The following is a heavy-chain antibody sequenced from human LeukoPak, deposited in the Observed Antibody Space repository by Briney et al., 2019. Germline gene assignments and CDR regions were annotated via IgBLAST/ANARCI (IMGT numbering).Heavy chain of an antibody. CDR1: GGSFSSFH. CDR2: IYYSGST. CDR3: ARVNFDSRGYSNAFDI. Sequence: SETLSLTCTVSGGSFSSFHWSWIRQPPGKRLEWIGYIYYSGSTNSNPSLKSRVIISADTSKSQFSLKLSSVTAADTAMYYFARVNFDSRGYSNAFDIWGQGAMVTVSS. D-gene: IGHD3-22*01. J-gene: IGHJ3*02. V-gene: IGHV4-59*01.